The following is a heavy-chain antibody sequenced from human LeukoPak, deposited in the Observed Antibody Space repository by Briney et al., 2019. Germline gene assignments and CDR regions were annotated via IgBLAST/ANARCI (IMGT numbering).Heavy chain of an antibody. J-gene: IGHJ4*02. CDR2: IYSSGTT. CDR3: ARESEALRGTQFDS. D-gene: IGHD5-12*01. V-gene: IGHV4-4*07. Sequence: PSETLSLTCTVSGGSINSYYWNWIRRSAGKGLEWIGRIYSSGTTDYNPSLKSRVAVSLDTSKSQFSLKLSSVTAADTATYYCARESEALRGTQFDSWGQGTQVTVSS. CDR1: GGSINSYY.